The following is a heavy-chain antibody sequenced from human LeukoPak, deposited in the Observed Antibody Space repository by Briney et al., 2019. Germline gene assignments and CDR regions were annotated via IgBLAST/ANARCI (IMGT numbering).Heavy chain of an antibody. CDR3: ARDYYGSGSSFDY. J-gene: IGHJ4*02. D-gene: IGHD3-10*01. CDR2: INHSGST. Sequence: SGTLSLTCAVSGGSISSSNWWSWVRQPPGKGLEWIGEINHSGSTNYNPSLKSRVTISVDTSKNQFSLKLSSVTAADTAVYYCARDYYGSGSSFDYWGQGTLVTVSS. V-gene: IGHV4-4*02. CDR1: GGSISSSNW.